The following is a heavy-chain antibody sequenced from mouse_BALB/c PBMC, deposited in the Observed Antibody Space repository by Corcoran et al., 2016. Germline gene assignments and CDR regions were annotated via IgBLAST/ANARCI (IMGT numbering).Heavy chain of an antibody. J-gene: IGHJ1*01. CDR2: IDPANGNT. CDR1: GFNIKDNY. Sequence: EVQLQQSGAELVKPGASVKLSCTASGFNIKDNYMHWVKQRPEQGLEWIGRIDPANGNTKYDPKFQGKATITADTSSHTAYLQLSSLTSEDTAVYYCANWYWYFDVWGAGTTVTVSS. CDR3: ANWYWYFDV. V-gene: IGHV14-3*02. D-gene: IGHD4-1*01.